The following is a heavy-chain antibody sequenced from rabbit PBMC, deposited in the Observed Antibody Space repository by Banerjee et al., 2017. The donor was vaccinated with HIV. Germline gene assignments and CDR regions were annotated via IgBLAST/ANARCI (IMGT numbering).Heavy chain of an antibody. D-gene: IGHD3-1*01. Sequence: QSLEESGGDLVKPGASLTLTCTASGFSFSNNYVMCWVRQAPGKGLEWIACIGTSSGNTYYASWAKGRFTISKTSSTTVTLQMTSLTAADTATYFCAREMGAIYLDLWGQGTLVTVS. J-gene: IGHJ4*01. V-gene: IGHV1S40*01. CDR3: AREMGAIYLDL. CDR2: IGTSSGNT. CDR1: GFSFSNNYV.